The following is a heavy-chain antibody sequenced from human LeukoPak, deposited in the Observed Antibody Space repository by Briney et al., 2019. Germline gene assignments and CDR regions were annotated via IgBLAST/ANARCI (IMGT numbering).Heavy chain of an antibody. J-gene: IGHJ4*02. D-gene: IGHD6-13*01. Sequence: GASVKVSCKASGYTFTSYDINWVRQATGQGLEWMGWMNPNSGNTGYAQKFQGRVTMTRNTSISTAYMELSSLRSEDTAVYYCARGRRAAAFLRSSLNDYWGQGTLVTVSS. CDR2: MNPNSGNT. CDR1: GYTFTSYD. CDR3: ARGRRAAAFLRSSLNDY. V-gene: IGHV1-8*01.